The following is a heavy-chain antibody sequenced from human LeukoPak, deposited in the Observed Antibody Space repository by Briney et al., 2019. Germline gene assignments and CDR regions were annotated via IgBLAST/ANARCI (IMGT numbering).Heavy chain of an antibody. CDR3: ARLGYCSGGSCFVGVDY. J-gene: IGHJ4*02. V-gene: IGHV4-59*08. D-gene: IGHD2-15*01. CDR1: GGSISGFY. CDR2: IYYSGST. Sequence: PSETLSLTCTVSGGSISGFYWSWIRQPPGKGLEWIGHIYYSGSTSYNPSIKSRVTISVDTSKNQFSLKLSSVTAADTAVYYCARLGYCSGGSCFVGVDYWGQGTLVTVSS.